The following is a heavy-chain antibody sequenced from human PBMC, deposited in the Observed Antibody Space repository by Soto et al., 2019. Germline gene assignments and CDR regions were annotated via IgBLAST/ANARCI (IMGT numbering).Heavy chain of an antibody. J-gene: IGHJ5*02. D-gene: IGHD2-2*01. V-gene: IGHV1-8*01. CDR2: MNPDSGDT. Sequence: VASVRVSCKASGYTFSSYDINWVRQATGQGLEWMGWMNPDSGDTGDAQNFQGRVTMTRNTSIRTAYMELSSLRSEDTAVYYCARGLVGCSSTSFYQWLDPSGQGTEFTVSS. CDR1: GYTFSSYD. CDR3: ARGLVGCSSTSFYQWLDP.